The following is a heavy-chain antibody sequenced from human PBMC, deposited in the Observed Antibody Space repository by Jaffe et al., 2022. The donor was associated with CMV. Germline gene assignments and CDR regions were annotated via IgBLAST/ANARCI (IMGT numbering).Heavy chain of an antibody. CDR1: GGTFSSYA. Sequence: QVQLVQSGAEVKKPGSSVKVSCKASGGTFSSYAISWVRQAPGQGLEWMGRIIPILGIANYAQKFQGRVTITADKSTSTAYMELSSLRSEDTAVYYCARVSEDTAMVYGFDPWGQGTLVTVSS. CDR3: ARVSEDTAMVYGFDP. D-gene: IGHD5-18*01. J-gene: IGHJ5*02. CDR2: IIPILGIA. V-gene: IGHV1-69*09.